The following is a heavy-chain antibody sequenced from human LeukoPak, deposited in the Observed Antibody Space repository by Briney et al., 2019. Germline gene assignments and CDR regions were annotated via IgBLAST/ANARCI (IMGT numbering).Heavy chain of an antibody. CDR3: ARTPSGWFDP. CDR1: GGSISSGGYS. V-gene: IGHV4-31*03. J-gene: IGHJ5*02. Sequence: SETLSLTCTVSGGSISSGGYSWSWIRQHPGKGLEWIGYIYYSGSTYYNPSLKSRVTISVDTSKNQFSLKLSSVTAADTAVHYCARTPSGWFDPWGQGTLVTVSS. CDR2: IYYSGST. D-gene: IGHD3-10*01.